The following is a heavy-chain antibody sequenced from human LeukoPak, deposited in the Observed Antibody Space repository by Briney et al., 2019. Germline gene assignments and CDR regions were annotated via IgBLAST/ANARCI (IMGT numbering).Heavy chain of an antibody. J-gene: IGHJ3*02. CDR3: ARAVAVAARDAFDI. D-gene: IGHD6-19*01. Sequence: SETLSLTCTVSGGSISSYYWSWIRQPPGKGLEWIGYIYYSGSTNYNPSLKSRVTISVDTSKNQFSLKLSSVTAADTAVYYCARAVAVAARDAFDIWGQGTMVTVSS. CDR1: GGSISSYY. CDR2: IYYSGST. V-gene: IGHV4-59*01.